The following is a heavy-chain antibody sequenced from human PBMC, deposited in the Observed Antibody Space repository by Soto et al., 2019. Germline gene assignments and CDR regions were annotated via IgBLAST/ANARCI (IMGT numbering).Heavy chain of an antibody. D-gene: IGHD6-13*01. CDR3: ARGVAAAGTFNY. Sequence: QVQLVESGGGLVKPGGSLRLSCVASGFTFSDYYMTWIRQAPGKGLEWVSYISSSSSYTNYADSVKGRFTISRDNAKNSLYLQMNRLRAEDTAVYYCARGVAAAGTFNYWGQGTLGTVSS. V-gene: IGHV3-11*05. CDR2: ISSSSSYT. J-gene: IGHJ4*02. CDR1: GFTFSDYY.